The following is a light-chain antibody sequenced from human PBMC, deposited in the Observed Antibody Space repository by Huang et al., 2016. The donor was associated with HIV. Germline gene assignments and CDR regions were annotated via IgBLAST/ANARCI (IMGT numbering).Light chain of an antibody. Sequence: EIVMTQSPATLSVSPGERATFSCRASQSVSRNLAWYQQRPGQAPRPLIYGASVRATGIPARFSGSGSGTEFALTISSLQSEDSAVYYCQHYHNWLQAFGQGTKVEIK. J-gene: IGKJ1*01. CDR2: GAS. CDR3: QHYHNWLQA. V-gene: IGKV3-15*01. CDR1: QSVSRN.